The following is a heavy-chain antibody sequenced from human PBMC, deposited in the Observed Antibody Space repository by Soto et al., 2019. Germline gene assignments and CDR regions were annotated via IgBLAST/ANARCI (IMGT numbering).Heavy chain of an antibody. V-gene: IGHV2-5*01. CDR2: IYWNDDK. D-gene: IGHD3-22*01. CDR1: GFSLNTNGVA. Sequence: QITLKESGPTLVKPTQTLTLTCTFSGFSLNTNGVAVGWIRQPPRKALEWLGFIYWNDDKRYSPSVDSRLTLTKDTSKKEVVLTMTNMYPADIATYYCARGKYFYHSSDGKNWLDPWGQGTLVTVSS. J-gene: IGHJ5*02. CDR3: ARGKYFYHSSDGKNWLDP.